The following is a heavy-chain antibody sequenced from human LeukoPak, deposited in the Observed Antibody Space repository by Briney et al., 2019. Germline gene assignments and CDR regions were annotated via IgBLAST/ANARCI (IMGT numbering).Heavy chain of an antibody. CDR1: GGTFSSYA. Sequence: GSSVKVSCKASGGTFSSYAISWVRQAPGQGLEWMGGIIPIFGTANYAQKFQGRVTITADKSTSTAYMELSSLRSEDTAVYYCASYLGRDYYDTLDYWGQGTLVTVSS. D-gene: IGHD3-22*01. CDR3: ASYLGRDYYDTLDY. CDR2: IIPIFGTA. J-gene: IGHJ4*02. V-gene: IGHV1-69*06.